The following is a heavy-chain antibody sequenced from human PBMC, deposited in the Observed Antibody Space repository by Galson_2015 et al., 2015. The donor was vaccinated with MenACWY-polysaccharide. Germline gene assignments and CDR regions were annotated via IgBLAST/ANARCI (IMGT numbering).Heavy chain of an antibody. V-gene: IGHV1-58*01. Sequence: SVKVSCKASGFTFTSSAVQWVRQARGQRLEWIGWIVVGSGNTNYAQKFQERVTITRDMSTSTAYMELSSLRSEDTAVYYCAAHTRRRDSSGYYLPLDYWGQGTLVTVSS. J-gene: IGHJ4*02. CDR1: GFTFTSSA. CDR3: AAHTRRRDSSGYYLPLDY. CDR2: IVVGSGNT. D-gene: IGHD3-22*01.